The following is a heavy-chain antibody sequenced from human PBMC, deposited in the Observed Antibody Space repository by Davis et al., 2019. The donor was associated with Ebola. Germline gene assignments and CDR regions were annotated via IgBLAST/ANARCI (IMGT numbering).Heavy chain of an antibody. V-gene: IGHV4-59*08. CDR1: GDSFRSSY. Sequence: MPSETLSPTCTVSGDSFRSSYWSWVRQPAGRGLEWIGYVHNGGTTRYNPSLKSRVTISVDTSSNNFSLILSAVTAADAAVYYCARHVAHGSGTEALDYWGQGTLVTVAS. D-gene: IGHD3-10*01. CDR3: ARHVAHGSGTEALDY. J-gene: IGHJ4*02. CDR2: VHNGGTT.